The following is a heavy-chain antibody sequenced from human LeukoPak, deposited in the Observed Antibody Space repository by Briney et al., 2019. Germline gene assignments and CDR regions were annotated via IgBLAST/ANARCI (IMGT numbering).Heavy chain of an antibody. CDR3: VRGNDYGGPHY. J-gene: IGHJ4*02. CDR1: GFSFSTYS. CDR2: ISASGGDT. D-gene: IGHD4-23*01. V-gene: IGHV3-23*01. Sequence: GGSLRLSCAASGFSFSTYSFSWVRQAPGKGLEWVSGISASGGDTFYADSVKGRFTISRDNGKNTLFLQMNSLRTEDAAVYYCVRGNDYGGPHYWGQGTLVTVSS.